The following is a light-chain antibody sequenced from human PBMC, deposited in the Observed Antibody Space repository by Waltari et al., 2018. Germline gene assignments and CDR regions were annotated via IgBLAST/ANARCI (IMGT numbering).Light chain of an antibody. CDR1: RSNVGSNNI. J-gene: IGLJ3*02. CDR2: EGS. V-gene: IGLV2-23*01. Sequence: QSALTPPAPVSGSHGQSLPTFCTGTRSNVGSNNIVPLYQQYPGKAPKIMIYEGSKRPSGVSNRFSGSKSGNTASLTISGRQADDEADYYCCSYAGSTSWVFGGGTKVTVL. CDR3: CSYAGSTSWV.